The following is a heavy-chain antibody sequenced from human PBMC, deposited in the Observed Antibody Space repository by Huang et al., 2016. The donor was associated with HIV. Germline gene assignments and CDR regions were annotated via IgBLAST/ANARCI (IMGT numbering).Heavy chain of an antibody. D-gene: IGHD5-18*01. CDR3: ARTAYSYGFRQGYNWFDP. CDR2: IIPIGGTA. CDR1: GGTFSSYA. V-gene: IGHV1-69*13. J-gene: IGHJ5*02. Sequence: QVLLVQSGAEVRKPGSSVKVSCTAFGGTFSSYAISWVRQAPGQGLEWMGGIIPIGGTANYTQKFQGRVTITVDESTNTGYRELTRLTSEDTVGYYCARTAYSYGFRQGYNWFDPWGQGTPVTVSS.